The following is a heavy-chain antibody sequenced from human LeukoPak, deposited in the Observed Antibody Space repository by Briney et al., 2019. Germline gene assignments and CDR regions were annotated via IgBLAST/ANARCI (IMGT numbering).Heavy chain of an antibody. V-gene: IGHV3-11*06. CDR1: GFTFSDYY. CDR3: ARVLITIFGVVISSWFDP. D-gene: IGHD3-3*01. CDR2: ISSSSSYT. J-gene: IGHJ5*02. Sequence: GGSLRLSCAASGFTFSDYYMSWIRQAPGKGLEWVSYISSSSSYTNYADSVKGRFTISRDNAKNSLYLQMNSLRAEDTAVHYCARVLITIFGVVISSWFDPWGQGTLVTVSS.